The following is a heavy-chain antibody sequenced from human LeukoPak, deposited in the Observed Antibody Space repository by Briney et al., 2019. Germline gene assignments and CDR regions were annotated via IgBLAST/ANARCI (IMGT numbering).Heavy chain of an antibody. J-gene: IGHJ6*03. CDR2: ISAYNGNT. V-gene: IGHV1-18*01. CDR3: ASQDYDFWSGYYGDYYYMDV. CDR1: GYTLTSYG. D-gene: IGHD3-3*01. Sequence: ASVKVACKASGYTLTSYGISWVRQAPGQGLEWMGWISAYNGNTNYAQKLQGRVTMTTDTSTSTAYMELRSLRSDDTAVYYCASQDYDFWSGYYGDYYYMDVWGKGTTVTVSS.